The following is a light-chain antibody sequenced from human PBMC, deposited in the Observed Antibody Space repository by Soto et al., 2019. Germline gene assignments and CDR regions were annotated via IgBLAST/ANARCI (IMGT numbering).Light chain of an antibody. Sequence: DIQMTQSPSTLSASLGSRVTITCRASQSVRSWLAWYQQKPGRSPKILIYDASSLQGGDPSRFSGSGFGTEFTLNVSSLQAADFATYYCQQYKSYFWTFGQGTRVEIK. J-gene: IGKJ1*01. CDR3: QQYKSYFWT. CDR2: DAS. V-gene: IGKV1-5*01. CDR1: QSVRSW.